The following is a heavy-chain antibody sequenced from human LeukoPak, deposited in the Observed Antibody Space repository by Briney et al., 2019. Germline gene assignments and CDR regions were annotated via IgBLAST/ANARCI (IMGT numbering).Heavy chain of an antibody. CDR2: ISPDDSDT. V-gene: IGHV5-51*01. CDR3: ARHGSPSTNRNFDY. CDR1: GYSFTNYW. J-gene: IGHJ4*02. D-gene: IGHD1-14*01. Sequence: GESLRISCKGSGYSFTNYWIGWVRQMPGKGLEWMGIISPDDSDTRYSPSFQGQVTISVDKSISSAYLQWSSLKASDTAMYYCARHGSPSTNRNFDYWGQGTLVTVSS.